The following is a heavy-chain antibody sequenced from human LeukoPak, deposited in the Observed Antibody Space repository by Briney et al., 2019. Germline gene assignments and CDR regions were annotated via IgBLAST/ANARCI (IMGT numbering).Heavy chain of an antibody. Sequence: GGSLRLSCAASGFTFSSYSMNWVRQAPGEGLEWVSSISSSSSYIYYADSVKGRFTISRDNANNSLYLQMNSLRAEDTAVYYCAKDLPSSGWYVSQFDYWGQGTLVTVSS. D-gene: IGHD6-19*01. CDR3: AKDLPSSGWYVSQFDY. CDR2: ISSSSSYI. J-gene: IGHJ4*02. CDR1: GFTFSSYS. V-gene: IGHV3-21*04.